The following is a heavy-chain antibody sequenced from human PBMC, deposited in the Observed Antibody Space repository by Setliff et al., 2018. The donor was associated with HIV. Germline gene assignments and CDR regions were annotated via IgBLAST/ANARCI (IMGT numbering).Heavy chain of an antibody. CDR1: GGTFSTYA. J-gene: IGHJ4*02. Sequence: GASVKVSCKASGGTFSTYAISWVRQAPGQGLEWMGGIIPVFGTTKYPLKFQGRVTITADESTSTAYMELSSLRSEDTAVYYCARTMTYSGSGSCIGYWGQGTLVTVSS. CDR3: ARTMTYSGSGSCIGY. CDR2: IIPVFGTT. V-gene: IGHV1-69*13. D-gene: IGHD3-10*01.